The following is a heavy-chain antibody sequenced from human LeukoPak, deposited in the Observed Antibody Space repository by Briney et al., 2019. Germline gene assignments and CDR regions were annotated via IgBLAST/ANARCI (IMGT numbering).Heavy chain of an antibody. Sequence: ASVKVSCKASGYTFTTYGISWVRQAPGQGLEWMGWINAGNGNTKYSQKFQGRVTITRDTSASTAYMELSSLRSEDTAVYYCARDEYYSDYWGQGTLVTVSS. CDR1: GYTFTTYG. CDR2: INAGNGNT. V-gene: IGHV1-3*01. D-gene: IGHD3-10*01. CDR3: ARDEYYSDY. J-gene: IGHJ4*02.